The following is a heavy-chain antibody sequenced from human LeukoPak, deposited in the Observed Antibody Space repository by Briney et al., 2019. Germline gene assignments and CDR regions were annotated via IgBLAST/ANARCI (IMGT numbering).Heavy chain of an antibody. CDR1: GLTSGVGE. V-gene: IGHV3-48*03. CDR2: ISNSGSSK. D-gene: IGHD3-10*01. Sequence: PGGSLGLSRAPPGLTSGVGEMNGASRAPGKGLEWLSYISNSGSSKYYADSVRGRFTISGDNAKNSLYLQMNSLRAEDTAVYYCARARVPGELNYWGQGTLVTVSS. J-gene: IGHJ4*02. CDR3: ARARVPGELNY.